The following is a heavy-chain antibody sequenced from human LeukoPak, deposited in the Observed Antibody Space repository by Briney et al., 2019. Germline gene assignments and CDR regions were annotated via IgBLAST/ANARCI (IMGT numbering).Heavy chain of an antibody. Sequence: ASVKVSCKASGYTFTGYYMNWVRQAPGQGLEWMGRINPNSGGTNYTQKFQGRVTMNREKSIRTAYMELSRLRSDDTAVYYCARAGGGLNDAFDIWGRGTMVTVSS. CDR2: INPNSGGT. V-gene: IGHV1-2*06. CDR3: ARAGGGLNDAFDI. CDR1: GYTFTGYY. D-gene: IGHD5-24*01. J-gene: IGHJ3*02.